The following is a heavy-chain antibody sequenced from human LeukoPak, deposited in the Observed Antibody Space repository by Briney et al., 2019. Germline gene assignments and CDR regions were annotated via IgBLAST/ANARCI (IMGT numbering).Heavy chain of an antibody. V-gene: IGHV1-69*13. CDR1: GGTFSSYA. Sequence: SVKVSCKASGGTFSSYAISWVRQAPGQGLEWMGGIIPIFGTANYAQKFQGRVTITADESTSTAYMELSSLRSEDTAVYYCARERMGTGTTPLNRFYFDYWGQGTLVTVSS. J-gene: IGHJ4*02. CDR3: ARERMGTGTTPLNRFYFDY. CDR2: IIPIFGTA. D-gene: IGHD1-7*01.